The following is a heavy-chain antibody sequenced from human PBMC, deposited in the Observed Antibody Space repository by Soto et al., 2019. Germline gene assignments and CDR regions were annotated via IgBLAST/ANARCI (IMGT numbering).Heavy chain of an antibody. J-gene: IGHJ5*02. CDR3: AKVGRMIQGVMQWLDP. V-gene: IGHV3-23*01. D-gene: IGHD3-10*01. Sequence: EVQLLESGGGLVQPGGSLRLSCAASGFTFTNYAMTWVRQAPGKGLEWVSTISGSGGNTYYANSVKGRFTISRDNSKNTLYLQMNSLRAEDTAVYYCAKVGRMIQGVMQWLDPWGQGTLVTVSS. CDR1: GFTFTNYA. CDR2: ISGSGGNT.